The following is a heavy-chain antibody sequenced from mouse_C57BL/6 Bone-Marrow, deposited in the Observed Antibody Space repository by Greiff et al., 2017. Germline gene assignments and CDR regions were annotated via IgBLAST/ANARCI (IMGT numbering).Heavy chain of an antibody. Sequence: VQLQQSGPGLVKPSQSLSITCTVSGFSLTSYGVHWVRQSPGKGLEWLGVIWRGGSTDYNAAFMSRLSITKDNSKCQVFFKMNSLQADDTAICYCAKRSNYYAMDYWGQGTSVTVSS. J-gene: IGHJ4*01. V-gene: IGHV2-5*01. CDR2: IWRGGST. CDR3: AKRSNYYAMDY. D-gene: IGHD2-5*01. CDR1: GFSLTSYG.